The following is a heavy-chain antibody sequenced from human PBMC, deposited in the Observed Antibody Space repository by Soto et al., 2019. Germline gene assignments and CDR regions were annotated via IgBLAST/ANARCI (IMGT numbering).Heavy chain of an antibody. Sequence: ASVKVSCKASGGTFSSYAISWVRQAPGQGLEWMGGIIPIFGTANYAQKFQGRVTITADESTSTAYMELSSLRSEDTAVYYCARDRGALYCGGDCYTGGGDAFDIWGQGTMVTVSS. CDR1: GGTFSSYA. V-gene: IGHV1-69*13. J-gene: IGHJ3*02. D-gene: IGHD2-21*02. CDR3: ARDRGALYCGGDCYTGGGDAFDI. CDR2: IIPIFGTA.